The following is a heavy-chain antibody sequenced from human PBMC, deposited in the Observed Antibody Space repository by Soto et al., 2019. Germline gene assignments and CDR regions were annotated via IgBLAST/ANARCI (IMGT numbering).Heavy chain of an antibody. J-gene: IGHJ3*02. CDR3: ARVETPFDASGMDI. CDR1: GGTFSSYT. CDR2: IIPILGIA. Sequence: ASVKVSCKASGGTFSSYTISWVRQAPGQGLEWMGRIIPILGIANYAQKFQGRVTITADKSTSTAYMELSSLRSEDTAVYYCARVETPFDASGMDIWGQGTMVTVSS. V-gene: IGHV1-69*02. D-gene: IGHD3-9*01.